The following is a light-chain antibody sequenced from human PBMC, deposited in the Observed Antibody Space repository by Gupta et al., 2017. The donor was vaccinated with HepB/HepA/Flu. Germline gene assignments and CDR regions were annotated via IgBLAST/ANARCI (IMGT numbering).Light chain of an antibody. V-gene: IGLV3-21*04. CDR2: YDS. J-gene: IGLJ2*01. Sequence: SYVLTQPPPVSVAPGKTARIPCGGNNIGSKSVHWYQQKPGQPPVLVIYYDSDRPSGIPERFSGSNSGNTATLTISRVEAGDEADYYCQVWDSSSDHVVFGGGTKLTVL. CDR1: NIGSKS. CDR3: QVWDSSSDHVV.